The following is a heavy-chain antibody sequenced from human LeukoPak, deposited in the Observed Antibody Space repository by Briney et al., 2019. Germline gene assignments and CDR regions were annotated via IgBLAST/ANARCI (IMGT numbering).Heavy chain of an antibody. D-gene: IGHD4-17*01. J-gene: IGHJ3*02. CDR1: GFTFSSYA. Sequence: GGSLRLSCAASGFTFSSYAMSWVRQAPGKGLEWVSAISGSGGSTYYADSVKGRFTISRDNSKNTLYLQMNSLRAEDTAVYYCAKRERDDYGDYHALDIWGQGTMVTVSS. CDR2: ISGSGGST. CDR3: AKRERDDYGDYHALDI. V-gene: IGHV3-23*01.